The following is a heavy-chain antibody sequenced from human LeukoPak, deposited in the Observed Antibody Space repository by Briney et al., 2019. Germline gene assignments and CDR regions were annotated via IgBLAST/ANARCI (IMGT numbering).Heavy chain of an antibody. D-gene: IGHD3-22*01. CDR3: AMNYYYDSSGYYSGAFDI. CDR2: TSGDGGST. CDR1: GFTFDDYA. V-gene: IGHV3-43*02. J-gene: IGHJ3*02. Sequence: GGFLRLSCAASGFTFDDYAMHWVRQAPGKGLEWVSLTSGDGGSTYYADSVKGRFTISRDDSKNSLYLQMNSLRTEDTALYYCAMNYYYDSSGYYSGAFDIWGQGTMVTVSS.